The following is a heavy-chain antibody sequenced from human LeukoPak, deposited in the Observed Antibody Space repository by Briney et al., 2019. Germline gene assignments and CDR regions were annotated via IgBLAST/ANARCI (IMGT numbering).Heavy chain of an antibody. Sequence: ASVKVSCKASGYRFPSYGIIWVRQAPGQGLEWMGWISAYNGNPKYAQKLQGRITMTTDTSTTTAYMELRSLRSDDTAVYYCARVVITLGGIIGYYDFWGQGTLVTVST. J-gene: IGHJ4*02. CDR3: ARVVITLGGIIGYYDF. D-gene: IGHD3-16*02. CDR1: GYRFPSYG. CDR2: ISAYNGNP. V-gene: IGHV1-18*01.